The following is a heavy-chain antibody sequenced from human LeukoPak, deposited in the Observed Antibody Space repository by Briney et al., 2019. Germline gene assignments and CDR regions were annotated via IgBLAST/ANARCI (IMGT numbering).Heavy chain of an antibody. CDR1: GYTFTSYD. D-gene: IGHD6-19*01. CDR2: MNPNSGGT. J-gene: IGHJ4*02. Sequence: ASVKVSCKASGYTFTSYDINWVRQATGQGLEWMGWMNPNSGGTNYAQKFQGRVTMTRDTSISTAYMELSRLRSDDTAVYYCARSGGSGWFYFDYWGQGTLVTVSS. V-gene: IGHV1-2*02. CDR3: ARSGGSGWFYFDY.